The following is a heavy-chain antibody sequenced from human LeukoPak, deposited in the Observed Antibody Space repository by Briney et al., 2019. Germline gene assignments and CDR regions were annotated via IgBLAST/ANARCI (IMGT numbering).Heavy chain of an antibody. V-gene: IGHV4-4*09. D-gene: IGHD3-10*01. Sequence: PSETLSLTCTVSGGSISSYYWSWIRQPPGKGLEWIGYIYTRGSTNYNPSLKSRVTISVDTSKNQFSLKLSSVTAAATAVYYCASHMVRGVRNTGFDYWGQGTLVTVSS. CDR3: ASHMVRGVRNTGFDY. CDR2: IYTRGST. CDR1: GGSISSYY. J-gene: IGHJ4*02.